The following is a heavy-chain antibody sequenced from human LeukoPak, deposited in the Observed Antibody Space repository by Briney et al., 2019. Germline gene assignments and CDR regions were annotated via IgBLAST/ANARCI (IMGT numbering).Heavy chain of an antibody. CDR1: GFTFSSYV. Sequence: GGSLRLSCAASGFTFSSYVMSWVRQAPGKGLKWVAAISGDGGTTFYADSVKGRFTISRDTSNNMLYLQMSSLRVEDTAVYFCAKGGWGSHFDCWGRGTLVTVSS. V-gene: IGHV3-23*01. D-gene: IGHD2-21*01. J-gene: IGHJ4*02. CDR3: AKGGWGSHFDC. CDR2: ISGDGGTT.